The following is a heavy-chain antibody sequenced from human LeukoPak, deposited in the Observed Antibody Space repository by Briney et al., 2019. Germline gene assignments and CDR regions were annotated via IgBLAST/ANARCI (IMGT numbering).Heavy chain of an antibody. Sequence: SVKVSCKASGYTFTSYDINLVRQATGQGLEWMGRIIPILGIANYAQKFQGRVTITADKSTSTAYMELSSLRSEDTAVYYCARAIAVAGSRYFDYWGQGTLVTVSS. D-gene: IGHD6-19*01. CDR1: GYTFTSYD. J-gene: IGHJ4*02. CDR2: IIPILGIA. CDR3: ARAIAVAGSRYFDY. V-gene: IGHV1-69*04.